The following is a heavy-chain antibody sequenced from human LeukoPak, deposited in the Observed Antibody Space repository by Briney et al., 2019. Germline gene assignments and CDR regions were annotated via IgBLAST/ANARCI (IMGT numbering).Heavy chain of an antibody. V-gene: IGHV6-1*01. CDR3: ARETSHFDY. Sequence: SQTLSLTSVISGDSVSSNSAAWNLIRQSPSRDLEWLGRTYYRSKWYNDYAVSVKSRITINPDTSKNQFFLQLNSVTPEDTAVYYCARETSHFDYWGQGTLVTVSS. J-gene: IGHJ4*02. CDR1: GDSVSSNSAA. CDR2: TYYRSKWYN.